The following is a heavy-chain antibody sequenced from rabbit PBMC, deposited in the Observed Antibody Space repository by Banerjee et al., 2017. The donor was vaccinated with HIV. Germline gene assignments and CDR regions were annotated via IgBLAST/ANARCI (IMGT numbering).Heavy chain of an antibody. J-gene: IGHJ6*01. CDR2: IDTSSGST. CDR3: ARAGYAGGGYYAYGMDL. Sequence: QEQLEESGGDLVKPEGSLTLTCTASGFSFSSRYVMSWVRQAPGKGLEWIGCIDTSSGSTWYASWAKGRFTISKTSSTTVTLQMTSLTAADTATYFCARAGYAGGGYYAYGMDLWGQGTLVTVS. D-gene: IGHD8-1*01. V-gene: IGHV1S45*01. CDR1: GFSFSSRYV.